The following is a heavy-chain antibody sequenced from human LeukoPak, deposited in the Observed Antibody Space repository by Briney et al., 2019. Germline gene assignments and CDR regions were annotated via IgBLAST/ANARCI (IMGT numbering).Heavy chain of an antibody. D-gene: IGHD6-13*01. Sequence: PGGSLRLSCAASGFTFSSYAMSWVRQAPGKGLEWVSAISGSGGSTYYADSVRGPFTISRDNSKDTLYLQMNSLRAEDTAVYYCAKCQSGYSSTWYLDYWGQGTLVTVSS. CDR3: AKCQSGYSSTWYLDY. J-gene: IGHJ4*02. CDR1: GFTFSSYA. CDR2: ISGSGGST. V-gene: IGHV3-23*01.